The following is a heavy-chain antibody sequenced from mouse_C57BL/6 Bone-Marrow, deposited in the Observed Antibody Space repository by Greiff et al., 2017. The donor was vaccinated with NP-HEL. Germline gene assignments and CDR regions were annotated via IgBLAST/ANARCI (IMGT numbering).Heavy chain of an antibody. J-gene: IGHJ2*01. V-gene: IGHV1-59*01. Sequence: QVQLQQPGAELVRPGTSVKLSCKASGYTFTSYWMHWVKQRPGQGLEWIGVIDPSDSYTNYNQKFKGKATLTVYTSSSTAYMQLSSLTSEDSAVYYCAPSPDYWGQGTTLTVSS. CDR2: IDPSDSYT. CDR3: APSPDY. CDR1: GYTFTSYW.